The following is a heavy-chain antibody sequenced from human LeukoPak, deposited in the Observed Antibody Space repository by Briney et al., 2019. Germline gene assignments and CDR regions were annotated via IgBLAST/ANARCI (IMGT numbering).Heavy chain of an antibody. D-gene: IGHD3-22*01. Sequence: GGSLRLSCAASGFTFSSYAMSWVRQAPGKGLEWVSAISGSGGSTYYADSVKGRFTTSRDNSKNTLYLQMNSLRAEDTAVYYCAKDLAYYYDSSGILWGQGTLVTVSS. V-gene: IGHV3-23*01. CDR2: ISGSGGST. CDR1: GFTFSSYA. J-gene: IGHJ4*02. CDR3: AKDLAYYYDSSGIL.